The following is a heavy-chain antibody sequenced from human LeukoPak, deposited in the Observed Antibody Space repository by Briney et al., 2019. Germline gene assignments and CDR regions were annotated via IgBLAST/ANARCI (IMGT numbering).Heavy chain of an antibody. Sequence: GRFTMSRDNGKNSLYLQMNSLRVEDTAVYYCTRASLTATTDSWGQGTPVTVSS. V-gene: IGHV3-11*06. CDR3: TRASLTATTDS. D-gene: IGHD4-11*01. J-gene: IGHJ4*02.